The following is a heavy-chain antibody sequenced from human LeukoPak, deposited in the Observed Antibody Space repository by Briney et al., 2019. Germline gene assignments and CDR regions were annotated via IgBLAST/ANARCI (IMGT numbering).Heavy chain of an antibody. J-gene: IGHJ4*02. CDR3: ARADYDILTGYHGLYYFDY. CDR2: IYYSGSI. V-gene: IGHV4-59*01. Sequence: SETLSLTCTVSGGSISSYYWSWIRQPPGKGLEWIGYIYYSGSINYNPSLKSRVTISVDTSKNQFSLKLSSVTAADTAVYYCARADYDILTGYHGLYYFDYWGQGTLVTVSS. CDR1: GGSISSYY. D-gene: IGHD3-9*01.